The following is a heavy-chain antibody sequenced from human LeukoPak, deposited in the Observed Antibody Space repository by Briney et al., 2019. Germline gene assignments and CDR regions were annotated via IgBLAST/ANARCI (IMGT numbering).Heavy chain of an antibody. CDR1: GGSISSYS. D-gene: IGHD6-13*01. V-gene: IGHV4-59*08. CDR2: IDYSGSI. J-gene: IGHJ3*02. Sequence: PSETLSLTCTVSGGSISSYSWSWIRQPPGKGLEWIGNIDYSGSITYNPSLKSRVTISVDTSKNQFSLKLSSVTAADTAVYYCARPLIAALDAFDIWGQGTMVTVSS. CDR3: ARPLIAALDAFDI.